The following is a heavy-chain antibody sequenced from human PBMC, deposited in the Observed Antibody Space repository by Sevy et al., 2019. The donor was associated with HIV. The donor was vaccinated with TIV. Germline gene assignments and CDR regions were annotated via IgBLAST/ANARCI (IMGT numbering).Heavy chain of an antibody. D-gene: IGHD3-10*01. Sequence: ASVKVSCKASGGTFSDYALSWVRQAPGQGLEWMGGIVPIFGSTEYAQRFQVRVTITADESTNTAYTELRSLRSYDSAVYYCARFNYYGPQNLYYFDYWGQGTLVTVSS. J-gene: IGHJ4*02. CDR3: ARFNYYGPQNLYYFDY. V-gene: IGHV1-69*13. CDR2: IVPIFGST. CDR1: GGTFSDYA.